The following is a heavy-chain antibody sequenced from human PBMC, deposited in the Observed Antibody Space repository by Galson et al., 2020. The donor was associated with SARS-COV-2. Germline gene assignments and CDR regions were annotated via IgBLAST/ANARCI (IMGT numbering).Heavy chain of an antibody. V-gene: IGHV4-38-2*01. CDR3: ARQGVTMRFLLTVPGWFFDL. Sequence: SQTLSLTCAVSGVSISTTNYWSWTRQAPGTGLEWIGSVYPSGSTYFNPSLKSQVTISLDTSKNQFSLRLTSVTAADTALYYCARQGVTMRFLLTVPGWFFDLWGRGTLVTVSS. CDR2: VYPSGST. CDR1: GVSISTTNY. J-gene: IGHJ2*01. D-gene: IGHD3-16*01.